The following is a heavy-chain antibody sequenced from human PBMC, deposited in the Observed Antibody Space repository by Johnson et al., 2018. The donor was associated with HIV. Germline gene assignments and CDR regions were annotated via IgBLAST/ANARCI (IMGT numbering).Heavy chain of an antibody. D-gene: IGHD3-16*01. CDR3: AREATYYDYVWGSYAFDI. CDR2: IYSGGST. V-gene: IGHV3-66*01. CDR1: GFTVSSNY. J-gene: IGHJ3*02. Sequence: VQLVESGGGLVQPGGSLRLSCAASGFTVSSNYMSWVRQAPGKGLEWVSVIYSGGSTYYADSVKGRFTISRDNSKNTLYLQMNSLRDEDTAVYYCAREATYYDYVWGSYAFDIWGQGTMVTVSS.